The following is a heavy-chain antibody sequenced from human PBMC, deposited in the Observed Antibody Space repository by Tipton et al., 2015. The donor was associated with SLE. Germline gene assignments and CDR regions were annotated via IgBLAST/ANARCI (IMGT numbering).Heavy chain of an antibody. Sequence: TLSLTCSVSGDSMNNYYWSWIGQPAGMPLEWIGRIYKTGITNYNPSLKGRLSMSVDTSKAHFSLNLNSVTAADTAIYYCARGAVGFSSDWLSPGGMDVWGQGTTVTVSS. V-gene: IGHV4-4*07. CDR3: ARGAVGFSSDWLSPGGMDV. CDR2: IYKTGIT. D-gene: IGHD3-22*01. J-gene: IGHJ6*02. CDR1: GDSMNNYY.